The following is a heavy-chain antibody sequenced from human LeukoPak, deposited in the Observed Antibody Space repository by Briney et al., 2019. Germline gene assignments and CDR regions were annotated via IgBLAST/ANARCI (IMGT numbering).Heavy chain of an antibody. V-gene: IGHV3-21*01. CDR1: GFSFSTYS. J-gene: IGHJ4*02. CDR3: ATDSPETAAFDY. D-gene: IGHD1-1*01. Sequence: GALILSCTASGFSFSTYSMNWVRQAPGKGLEWVSYIVGSSSNIYYADSVKGRFTISRDNAKNSLYLQMNSLRAEDTAVYYCATDSPETAAFDYWGQGTLVTVSS. CDR2: IVGSSSNI.